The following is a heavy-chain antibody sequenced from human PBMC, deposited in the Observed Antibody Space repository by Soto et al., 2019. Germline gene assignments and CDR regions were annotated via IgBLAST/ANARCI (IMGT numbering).Heavy chain of an antibody. Sequence: VGSLRLSCAASGFTFSTYSMNCVRHAPGKGLEWVSYISSSSTYIYYADSVKGRFTISRDNAKNSLYLQMNSLRAEDTAVYYCLIAVAGSFASDYWAQGTLATVSS. D-gene: IGHD6-19*01. J-gene: IGHJ4*02. CDR2: ISSSSTYI. CDR3: LIAVAGSFASDY. CDR1: GFTFSTYS. V-gene: IGHV3-21*01.